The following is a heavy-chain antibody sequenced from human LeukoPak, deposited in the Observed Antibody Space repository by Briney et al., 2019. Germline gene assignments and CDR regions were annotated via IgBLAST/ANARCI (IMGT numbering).Heavy chain of an antibody. Sequence: PSETLSLTCTVSGGSISSSSYYWGWIRQPPGKGLEWIGSIYYSGSTYYNPSLKSRVTISVDTSKNQFSLKLSSVTAADTAVYYCARDSQRWGNFDSWGQGTLVSVSS. V-gene: IGHV4-39*02. CDR2: IYYSGST. J-gene: IGHJ4*02. D-gene: IGHD5-24*01. CDR1: GGSISSSSYY. CDR3: ARDSQRWGNFDS.